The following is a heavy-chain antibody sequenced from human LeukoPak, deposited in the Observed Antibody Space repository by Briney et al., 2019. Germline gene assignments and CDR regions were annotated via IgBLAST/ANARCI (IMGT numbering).Heavy chain of an antibody. J-gene: IGHJ1*01. CDR1: GYTFTGYY. CDR2: ISAYNGNT. CDR3: ARDLVVPAAISYFQH. V-gene: IGHV1-18*04. D-gene: IGHD2-2*02. Sequence: ASVKVSCTASGYTFTGYYMHWVRQAPGQGLEWMGWISAYNGNTNYAQKLQGRVTMTTDTSTSTAYMELRSLRSDDTAVYYCARDLVVPAAISYFQHWGQGTLVTVSS.